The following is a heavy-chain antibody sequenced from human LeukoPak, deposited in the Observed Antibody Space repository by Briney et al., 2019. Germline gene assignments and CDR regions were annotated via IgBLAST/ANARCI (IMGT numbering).Heavy chain of an antibody. V-gene: IGHV3-21*01. J-gene: IGHJ4*02. CDR3: ASRTGTTLYY. D-gene: IGHD1-7*01. Sequence: GGSLRLSCAASGFAFSTYSMNWVRQAPGKGLEWVSSISSSSSYIYYADSGKGRFTISRDNAKNSLYLQMNSLRAEDTAVYYCASRTGTTLYYWGQGTLVTVSS. CDR2: ISSSSSYI. CDR1: GFAFSTYS.